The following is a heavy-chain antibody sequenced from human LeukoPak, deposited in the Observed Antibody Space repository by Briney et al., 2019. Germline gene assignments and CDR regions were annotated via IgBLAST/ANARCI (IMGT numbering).Heavy chain of an antibody. Sequence: SETLSLTCGVSGGSFSGFYWSWIRQSPGKGLEWIGEYNHFGSTNYNPSLNNRVTISVDTSKNQFSLTLRSVTAADTAVYYCARWSGSVTARNYYYYMDVWGEGTTVTVSS. D-gene: IGHD6-6*01. CDR3: ARWSGSVTARNYYYYMDV. J-gene: IGHJ6*03. CDR1: GGSFSGFY. V-gene: IGHV4-34*01. CDR2: YNHFGST.